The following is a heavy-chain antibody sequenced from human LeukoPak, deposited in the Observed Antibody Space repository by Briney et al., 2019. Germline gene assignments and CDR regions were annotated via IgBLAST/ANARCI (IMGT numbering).Heavy chain of an antibody. CDR2: IYTSGST. J-gene: IGHJ4*02. V-gene: IGHV4-4*07. CDR3: ARSIALRPHFYFDY. D-gene: IGHD3-3*02. CDR1: GGSISGYY. Sequence: SETLSLTCTVSGGSISGYYWTWIRQPAGKGLEWIGRIYTSGSTNYNPSLKSRVTMSVDTSKNQFSLKLSSVTAADTAVYYCARSIALRPHFYFDYWGQGTLLTVSS.